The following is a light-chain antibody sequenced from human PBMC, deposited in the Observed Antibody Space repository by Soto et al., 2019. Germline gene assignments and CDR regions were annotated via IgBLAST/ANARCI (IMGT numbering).Light chain of an antibody. Sequence: DIQMTQSPSTLSASVGDRVTITCQASQDITNYLNWYQQKPGKAPKLLIYKASSLESGVPSRFSGSGSGTDFTLTISSLQPEDFATYYCQHYNSYSEAFGQGTKVDI. CDR1: QDITNY. CDR2: KAS. CDR3: QHYNSYSEA. J-gene: IGKJ1*01. V-gene: IGKV1-5*03.